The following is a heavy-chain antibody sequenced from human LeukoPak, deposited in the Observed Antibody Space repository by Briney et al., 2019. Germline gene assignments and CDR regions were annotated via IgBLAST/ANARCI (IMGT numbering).Heavy chain of an antibody. J-gene: IGHJ3*02. CDR1: GGSISGSNW. D-gene: IGHD3-22*01. CDR2: IYHSGST. Sequence: TPSETLSLTCAVSGGSISGSNWWSWVRQPPGKGLEWIGEIYHSGSTNYNPSLKSRVTISVDKSKNQFSLKLSSVTAADTAVYYCARTSNYYDSSGYYSVGDAFDIWGQGTMVTVSS. CDR3: ARTSNYYDSSGYYSVGDAFDI. V-gene: IGHV4-4*02.